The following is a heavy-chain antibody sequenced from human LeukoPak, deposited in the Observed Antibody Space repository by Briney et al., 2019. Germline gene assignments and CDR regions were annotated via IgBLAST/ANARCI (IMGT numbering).Heavy chain of an antibody. D-gene: IGHD2-2*01. V-gene: IGHV3-21*01. CDR1: GFTFSSYS. CDR2: ISSSSSYI. CDR3: AREMVVVVPAAIEVYYYGMDV. J-gene: IGHJ6*02. Sequence: GGSLRLSCAASGFTFSSYSMNWVRQAPGKGLEWVSSISSSSSYIYYADSVKGRFTISRDNAKNSLYLQMNSLRAEDTAVYYCAREMVVVVPAAIEVYYYGMDVWGQGTTVTVS.